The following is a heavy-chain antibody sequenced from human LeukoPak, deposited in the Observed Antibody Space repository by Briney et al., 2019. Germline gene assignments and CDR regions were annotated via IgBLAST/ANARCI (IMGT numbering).Heavy chain of an antibody. D-gene: IGHD6-6*01. CDR3: ARAPSSIAAPFDY. V-gene: IGHV4-34*01. J-gene: IGHJ4*02. CDR2: INHSGST. Sequence: SETLSLTCAVYGGSFSGYYWGWIRQPPGKGLEWIGEINHSGSTNYNPSLKSRVTISVDTSKNQFSLKLSSVTAADTAVYYCARAPSSIAAPFDYWGQGTLVTVSS. CDR1: GGSFSGYY.